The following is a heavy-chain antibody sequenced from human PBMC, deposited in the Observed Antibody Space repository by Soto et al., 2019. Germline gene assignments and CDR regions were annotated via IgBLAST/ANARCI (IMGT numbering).Heavy chain of an antibody. D-gene: IGHD5-12*01. Sequence: GGSLRLSCAASGFIFSNYAVNWVRQAPGKGLEWVSVIGGRGGSAYYADSVQGRFTISRDNPKDTLSLQMSSLTADDTAIYYCVREGRGSFDFWGRGTMVTVSS. J-gene: IGHJ3*01. V-gene: IGHV3-23*01. CDR3: VREGRGSFDF. CDR1: GFIFSNYA. CDR2: IGGRGGSA.